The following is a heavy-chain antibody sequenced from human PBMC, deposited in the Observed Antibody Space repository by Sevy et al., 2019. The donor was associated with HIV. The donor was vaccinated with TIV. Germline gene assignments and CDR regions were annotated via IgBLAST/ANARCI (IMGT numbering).Heavy chain of an antibody. V-gene: IGHV3-30*03. CDR2: ISYDGSKK. CDR1: GVTFSSYG. CDR3: AQSGGLYGYYYGMDV. J-gene: IGHJ6*02. D-gene: IGHD2-8*02. Sequence: GGSLRLSCAASGVTFSSYGIHWVRQAPGKGLEWVAVISYDGSKKNHAESMKGRFTISRDNSKNTLYLEMSSLRPEDTAEYSCAQSGGLYGYYYGMDVWGQGTTVTVSS.